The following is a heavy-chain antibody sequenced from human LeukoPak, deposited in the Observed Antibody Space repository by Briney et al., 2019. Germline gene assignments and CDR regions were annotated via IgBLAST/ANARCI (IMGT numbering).Heavy chain of an antibody. D-gene: IGHD3-9*01. J-gene: IGHJ3*02. CDR1: GFTFSSYA. CDR2: ISGSGGST. V-gene: IGHV3-23*01. Sequence: GGSPRLSCAASGFTFSSYAMSWVRQAPGKGLEWVSAISGSGGSTYYADSVKGRFTISRDNAKNTLYLQMNSLRAEDTAVYYXAXXLXXSXDIXXGYYGGXXXIWGXXXXVTX. CDR3: AXXLXXSXDIXXGYYGGXXXI.